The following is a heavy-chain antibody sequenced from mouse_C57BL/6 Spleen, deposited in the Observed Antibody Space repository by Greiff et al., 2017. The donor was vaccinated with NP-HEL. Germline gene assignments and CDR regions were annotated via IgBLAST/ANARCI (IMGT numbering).Heavy chain of an antibody. V-gene: IGHV5-9-1*02. J-gene: IGHJ3*01. CDR2: ISSGGDYI. D-gene: IGHD2-3*01. Sequence: EVQGVESGEGLVKPGGSLKLSCAASGFTFSSYAMSWVRQTPEQRLEWVAYISSGGDYIYYADTVKGRFTLSRDKARNTLYLQMSSLKSEDTAMYYCTRDGYYGGAWFAYWGQGTLVTVSA. CDR3: TRDGYYGGAWFAY. CDR1: GFTFSSYA.